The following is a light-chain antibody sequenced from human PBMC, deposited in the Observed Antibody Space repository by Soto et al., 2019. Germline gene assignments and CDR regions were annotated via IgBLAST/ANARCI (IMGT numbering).Light chain of an antibody. J-gene: IGKJ5*01. CDR2: GTS. CDR3: QQYRSSPPIT. V-gene: IGKV3-20*01. CDR1: QSVSSSY. Sequence: GVTMSAVALSLSPGERATLSCRAGQSVSSSYLAWYQHKPGQAPRLLIYGTSSRTSGIPDRFSGSGSGTDFTLTISRLEPEDFAVYYCQQYRSSPPITFGQGTRLE.